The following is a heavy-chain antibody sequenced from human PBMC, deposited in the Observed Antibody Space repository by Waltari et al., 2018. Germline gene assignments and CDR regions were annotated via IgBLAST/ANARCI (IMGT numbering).Heavy chain of an antibody. CDR3: ARHGYSGGWFDP. Sequence: QLQLQESGSGLVKPSETLSLTCSVSGASISSSNYYWGWIRQPPGKGLEWIGSMFKGGSTCYNPSRRRRVTVSVDTSKNQFSLGLNSVTAADTAIYYCARHGYSGGWFDPWGQGTLVTVSS. CDR1: GASISSSNYY. D-gene: IGHD4-17*01. J-gene: IGHJ5*02. V-gene: IGHV4-39*01. CDR2: MFKGGST.